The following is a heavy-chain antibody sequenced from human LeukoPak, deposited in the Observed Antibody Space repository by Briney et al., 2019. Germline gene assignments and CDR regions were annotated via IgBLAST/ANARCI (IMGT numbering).Heavy chain of an antibody. J-gene: IGHJ3*02. Sequence: PSETLSLTCTVSGGSISSYYWSWIRQPPGKGLEWIGYIYYSGSTNYNPSLKSRVTISVDTSTNQFSLKLSSVTAADTAVYYCARDRYYDSSGYHDAFDIWGQGTMVTVSS. CDR3: ARDRYYDSSGYHDAFDI. V-gene: IGHV4-59*01. CDR2: IYYSGST. CDR1: GGSISSYY. D-gene: IGHD3-22*01.